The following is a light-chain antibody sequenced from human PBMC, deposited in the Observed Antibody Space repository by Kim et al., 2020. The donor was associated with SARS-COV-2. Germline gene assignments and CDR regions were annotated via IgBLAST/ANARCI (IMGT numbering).Light chain of an antibody. V-gene: IGLV3-19*01. CDR2: GKN. CDR1: SLRSYY. J-gene: IGLJ1*01. Sequence: SSELTQDPVVSVALGQTVRITCQGDSLRSYYATWYQQKPRQAPLLVIYGKNNRPSGIPDRFSGSSSGSTASLTITGAQAEDEADYYCNSRDNSDNHVLFG. CDR3: NSRDNSDNHVL.